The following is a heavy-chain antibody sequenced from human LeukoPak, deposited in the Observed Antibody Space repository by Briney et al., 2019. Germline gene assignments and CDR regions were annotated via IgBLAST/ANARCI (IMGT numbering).Heavy chain of an antibody. CDR2: IYYSGST. J-gene: IGHJ5*02. CDR1: GPSISSSSYN. D-gene: IGHD3-3*01. V-gene: IGHV4-39*01. CDR3: ASTIFGVVIGLGWFDP. Sequence: SETMSLTCAVPGPSISSSSYNWSWIRQPPGQRREGNGSIYYSGSTYYNPSLKSRVSISVDTSKIQFSLKLSSVTAADTAVYYCASTIFGVVIGLGWFDPWGQGTLVTVSS.